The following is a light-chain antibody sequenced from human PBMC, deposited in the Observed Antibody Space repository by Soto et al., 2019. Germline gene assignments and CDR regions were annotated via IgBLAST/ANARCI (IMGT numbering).Light chain of an antibody. CDR3: PPYASTLRAVL. V-gene: IGLV1-40*01. CDR2: GNS. Sequence: QSVLTQPPSVSGAPGQRVTISCTGSSSNIGAGYDVHWYQQLPGTAPKLLIYGNSNRPSGVPDRFSGSKSGTSASLAITGLQAEAEAASSCPPYASTLRAVLSGAGT. CDR1: SSNIGAGYD. J-gene: IGLJ2*01.